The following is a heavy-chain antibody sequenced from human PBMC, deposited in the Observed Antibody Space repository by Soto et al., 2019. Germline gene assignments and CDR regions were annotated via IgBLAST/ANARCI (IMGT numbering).Heavy chain of an antibody. J-gene: IGHJ5*02. Sequence: GASVKVSCKVSGYTLTELSMHWVRQAPGKGLEWMGGFDPEDGETIYAQKFQGRVTMTEDTSTDTAYMELSSLRSEDTAVYYCATTPGRFYYDSSGYHNWFDPWGQGTLVTAPQ. CDR3: ATTPGRFYYDSSGYHNWFDP. CDR1: GYTLTELS. D-gene: IGHD3-22*01. V-gene: IGHV1-24*01. CDR2: FDPEDGET.